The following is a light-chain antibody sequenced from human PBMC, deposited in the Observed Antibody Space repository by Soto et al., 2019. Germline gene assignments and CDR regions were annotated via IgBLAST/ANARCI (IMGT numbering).Light chain of an antibody. J-gene: IGLJ1*01. Sequence: QSALTQPRSVSDSPGQSVTISCTGTSSDVGGYNYVSWYQQHPGKAPKVMIYDVSKRPSGVPDRFSGSKSGNTASLTISGLQAEDEAEYYCSSYTNINTRACVFGTGTKLTVL. V-gene: IGLV2-11*01. CDR1: SSDVGGYNY. CDR3: SSYTNINTRACV. CDR2: DVS.